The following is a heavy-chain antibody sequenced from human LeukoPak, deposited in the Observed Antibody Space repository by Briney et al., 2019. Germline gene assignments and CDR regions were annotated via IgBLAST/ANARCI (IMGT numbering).Heavy chain of an antibody. CDR2: ISSNGGST. Sequence: GGSLRLSCSASGFTFSSYAMHWVRQAPGKGLEYVSAISSNGGSTYYADSVKGRFTISRDDSKNTLYLQMSSLRAEDTAVYYCVKDPAVAGTRYFDYWGQGTLVTVSS. D-gene: IGHD6-19*01. CDR1: GFTFSSYA. J-gene: IGHJ4*02. V-gene: IGHV3-64D*09. CDR3: VKDPAVAGTRYFDY.